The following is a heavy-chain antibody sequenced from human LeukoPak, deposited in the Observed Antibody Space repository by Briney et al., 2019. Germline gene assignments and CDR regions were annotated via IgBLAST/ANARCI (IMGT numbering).Heavy chain of an antibody. CDR3: ARHSRGSRYYVSSGPSKRNRFDP. V-gene: IGHV4-39*01. CDR2: IYYSGST. D-gene: IGHD3-22*01. Sequence: PSETLSLTCTVSGGSISSSSYYWGWIRQPPGKGLEWIGSIYYSGSTYYNPSLKSRVTISVDTSKNQFSLKLSSVTAADTAVYYCARHSRGSRYYVSSGPSKRNRFDPWGQGTLVTVSS. CDR1: GGSISSSSYY. J-gene: IGHJ5*02.